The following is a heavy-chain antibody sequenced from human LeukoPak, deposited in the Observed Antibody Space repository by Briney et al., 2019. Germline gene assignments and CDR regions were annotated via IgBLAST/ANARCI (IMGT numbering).Heavy chain of an antibody. D-gene: IGHD6-13*01. CDR1: GYTFTTYA. CDR2: ISAYNGNT. CDR3: ARVPRYSSSWRFDY. J-gene: IGHJ4*02. Sequence: ASVKVSCKASGYTFTTYAMNWVRQAPGQGLEWMGWISAYNGNTNYAQKLQGRVTMTTDTSTSTAYMELRSLRSDDTAVYYCARVPRYSSSWRFDYCGQGTLVTVSS. V-gene: IGHV1-18*01.